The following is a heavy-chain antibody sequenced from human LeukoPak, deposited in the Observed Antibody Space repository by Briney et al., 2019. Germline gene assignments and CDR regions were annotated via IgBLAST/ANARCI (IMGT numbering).Heavy chain of an antibody. Sequence: SETLSLTCAVYGGSFSGDYWSWIRQPPGKGLDWIGEINHRGSSNYNPSLKSRVTISVDTSKNQFSLKLSSVTAADTAVYYCARTPPYSSTWNYYYYMDFWGKGTTVTVSS. CDR3: ARTPPYSSTWNYYYYMDF. CDR1: GGSFSGDY. V-gene: IGHV4-34*01. J-gene: IGHJ6*03. D-gene: IGHD6-13*01. CDR2: INHRGSS.